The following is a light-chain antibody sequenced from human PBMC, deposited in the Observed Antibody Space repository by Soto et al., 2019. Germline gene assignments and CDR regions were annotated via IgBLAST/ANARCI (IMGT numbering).Light chain of an antibody. V-gene: IGKV2-24*01. CDR2: QIS. CDR3: MQSLQLRT. CDR1: RSLLHSDGNTY. J-gene: IGKJ1*01. Sequence: DIVLTQTPLSSPVTLGQPASFSCRSSRSLLHSDGNTYLSWLHQRPGQPPRLLIYQISKRLSGVPDRFSGSGAGTSFPLKISRVEAQDVGIYFCMQSLQLRTFGQGTKVEIK.